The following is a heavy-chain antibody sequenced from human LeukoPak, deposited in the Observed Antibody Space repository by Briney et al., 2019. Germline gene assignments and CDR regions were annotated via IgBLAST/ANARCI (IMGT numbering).Heavy chain of an antibody. J-gene: IGHJ3*02. Sequence: GGSVRLSCAASGFTFSSYWMSWFRQAPGKGLEWVANIKQDGSEKYYVDSVKGRFTISRDNAKKSLYLQMNSLRAEDTAVYYCARDDGGNFNDAFDIWGQGTMVTVSS. CDR3: ARDDGGNFNDAFDI. CDR1: GFTFSSYW. CDR2: IKQDGSEK. V-gene: IGHV3-7*01. D-gene: IGHD4-23*01.